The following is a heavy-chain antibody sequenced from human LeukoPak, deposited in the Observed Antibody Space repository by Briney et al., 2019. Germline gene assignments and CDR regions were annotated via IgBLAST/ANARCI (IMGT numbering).Heavy chain of an antibody. CDR1: VYTLTELS. Sequence: ASVKVSCKVSVYTLTELSMHWVRQAPGKGREWMGGFDPEDGETIYAQKFQGRVTMTEDTSTDTAYMELSSLRSEDTAVYYCATVSLLREYYYGMDVWGKGTTVTVSS. V-gene: IGHV1-24*01. CDR2: FDPEDGET. J-gene: IGHJ6*04. D-gene: IGHD2-15*01. CDR3: ATVSLLREYYYGMDV.